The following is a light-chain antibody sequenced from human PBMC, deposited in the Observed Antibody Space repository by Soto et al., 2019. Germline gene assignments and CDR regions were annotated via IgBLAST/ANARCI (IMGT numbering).Light chain of an antibody. CDR3: QQRSNWPPT. V-gene: IGKV3-11*01. Sequence: EIVLTQSPATLSLSPGERATLSCRASQSVSSYLAWYQQKPGQAPRLLIYDASNRATGISARFSGSGSGTDFTLTISSLEPEDFAVYYCQQRSNWPPTSGQGTRLEIK. CDR1: QSVSSY. CDR2: DAS. J-gene: IGKJ5*01.